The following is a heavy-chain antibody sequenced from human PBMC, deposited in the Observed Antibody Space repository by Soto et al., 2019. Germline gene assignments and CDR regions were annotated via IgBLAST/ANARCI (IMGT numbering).Heavy chain of an antibody. CDR2: IYYSGST. V-gene: IGHV4-39*01. Sequence: SETLSLTCTVSGGSISSSSYYWGWIRQPPGKGLEWIGSIYYSGSTYYNPSLKSRVTISVDTSKNQFSLKLSSVTAADTAVYYCARLRCSGGSCYSWKIQTYYFDYWGQGTLVTVSS. D-gene: IGHD2-15*01. J-gene: IGHJ4*02. CDR3: ARLRCSGGSCYSWKIQTYYFDY. CDR1: GGSISSSSYY.